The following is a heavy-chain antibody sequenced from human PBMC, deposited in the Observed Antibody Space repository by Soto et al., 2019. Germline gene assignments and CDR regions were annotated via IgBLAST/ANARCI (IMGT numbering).Heavy chain of an antibody. D-gene: IGHD5-12*01. Sequence: QLQLQESGSGLVKPSQTLSLTCAVSGGSISSGGYSWSWIRQPPGKGLEWIGYIYHSGSTYYNPSLKSRVTLSGDRSKNQFALKLSSVTAADTAVYYCAAVGGLPRYYWRQGTLVTVSS. CDR3: AAVGGLPRYY. CDR1: GGSISSGGYS. J-gene: IGHJ4*02. CDR2: IYHSGST. V-gene: IGHV4-30-2*01.